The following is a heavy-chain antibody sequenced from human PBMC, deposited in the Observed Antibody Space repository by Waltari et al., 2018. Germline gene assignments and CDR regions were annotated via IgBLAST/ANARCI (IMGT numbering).Heavy chain of an antibody. CDR3: ARVGNWGSKYYYYMDV. CDR2: IYTSGST. V-gene: IGHV4-4*07. D-gene: IGHD7-27*01. CDR1: GGSISSYY. Sequence: QVQLQESGPGLVKPSETLSFTCTVSGGSISSYYWSWIRQPAGKGLEWIGRIYTSGSTNYNPSLKSRVTMSVDTSKNQFSLKLSSVTAADTAVYYCARVGNWGSKYYYYMDVWGKGTTVTVSS. J-gene: IGHJ6*03.